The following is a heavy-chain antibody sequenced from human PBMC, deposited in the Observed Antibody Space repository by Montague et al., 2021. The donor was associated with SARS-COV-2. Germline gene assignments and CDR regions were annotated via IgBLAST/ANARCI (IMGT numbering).Heavy chain of an antibody. CDR3: ARDRFDFGAGRQGTIDF. CDR1: GDSITNHY. J-gene: IGHJ4*02. V-gene: IGHV4-4*07. D-gene: IGHD3-10*01. Sequence: SETLSLTCSVSGDSITNHYWSWIRQPAGKGLEGIGRMHFTRKTNFSPFFSSRLTMSADTYKNQFSLNLTSVTAADTATYFCARDRFDFGAGRQGTIDFWGQGTLVTVSS. CDR2: MHFTRKT.